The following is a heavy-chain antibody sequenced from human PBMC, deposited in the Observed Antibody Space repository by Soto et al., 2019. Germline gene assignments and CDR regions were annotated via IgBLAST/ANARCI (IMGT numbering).Heavy chain of an antibody. Sequence: QVQLQESGPGLVKPSETLSLTCTVSGGSISSYFWSWIRQPPGKGLEWIGYIYYSGRTNYNPSLKGRVSISVDTSNNQFALKLSSVTAADTALYYCARGAYFDSPHDYWGQGTLVTVSS. D-gene: IGHD3-22*01. CDR3: ARGAYFDSPHDY. J-gene: IGHJ4*02. CDR1: GGSISSYF. CDR2: IYYSGRT. V-gene: IGHV4-59*01.